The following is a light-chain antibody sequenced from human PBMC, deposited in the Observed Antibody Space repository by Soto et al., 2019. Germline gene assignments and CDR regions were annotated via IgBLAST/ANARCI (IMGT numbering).Light chain of an antibody. Sequence: GDRVTITCRVSQSISSWLAWYQQKPGKAPKLLIYDASSLESGVPSRFSGSGSGTEFTLTITSLQPDDFATYYCQQYNSYPWTFGQGTKVEIK. CDR1: QSISSW. CDR2: DAS. CDR3: QQYNSYPWT. V-gene: IGKV1-5*01. J-gene: IGKJ1*01.